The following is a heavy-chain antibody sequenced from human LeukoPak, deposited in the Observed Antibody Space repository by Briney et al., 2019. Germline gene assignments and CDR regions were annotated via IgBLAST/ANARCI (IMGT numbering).Heavy chain of an antibody. CDR1: GYTFTSYG. CDR3: ARDHGFGETDNVYYGMDV. Sequence: ASVKVSCKASGYTFTSYGISWVRQAPGQGLEWMGWISAYNGNTNYAQKLQGRVTMTTDTSTSTAYMELRSLRSDDTAVYYCARDHGFGETDNVYYGMDVWGKGTTVTVSS. J-gene: IGHJ6*04. D-gene: IGHD3-10*01. CDR2: ISAYNGNT. V-gene: IGHV1-18*04.